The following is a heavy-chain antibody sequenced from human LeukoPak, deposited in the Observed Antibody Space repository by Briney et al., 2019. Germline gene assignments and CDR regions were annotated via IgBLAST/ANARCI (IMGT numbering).Heavy chain of an antibody. V-gene: IGHV4-59*12. Sequence: SETLSLTCTVSGGSISSYYWSWIRQPPGKGLEWIGYIYHSGSTYYNPSLKSRVTISVDRSKNQFSLKLSSVTAADTAVYYCARWSYYMDVWGKGTTVTVSS. CDR3: ARWSYYMDV. J-gene: IGHJ6*03. CDR1: GGSISSYY. CDR2: IYHSGST.